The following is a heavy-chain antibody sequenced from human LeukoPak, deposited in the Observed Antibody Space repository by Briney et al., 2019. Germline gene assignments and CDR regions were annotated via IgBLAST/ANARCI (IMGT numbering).Heavy chain of an antibody. Sequence: GGSLRLSCAASGFSFTNAWMNWVRQAPGKELEWVGRIKNKSEGEITDYAAPVKGTFTISRDDSKNTLYLQMNSLKTEDTAVYYCTSSIRGNGGFDYWGQGTLVTVSS. CDR1: GFSFTNAW. CDR2: IKNKSEGEIT. CDR3: TSSIRGNGGFDY. D-gene: IGHD4-23*01. J-gene: IGHJ4*02. V-gene: IGHV3-15*01.